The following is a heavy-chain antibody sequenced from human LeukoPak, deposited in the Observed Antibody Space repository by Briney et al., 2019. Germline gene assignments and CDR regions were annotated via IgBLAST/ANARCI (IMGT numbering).Heavy chain of an antibody. Sequence: SQTLSLTCAISGDSVSSNSAAWNWIRQSPSRGLEWLGRTYYRSKWYNGYAVSVKSRITINPDTSKNQFSLQLNSVTPEDTAVYYCASSECSGGSCHFDYWGQGTLVTVSS. D-gene: IGHD2-15*01. J-gene: IGHJ4*02. V-gene: IGHV6-1*01. CDR3: ASSECSGGSCHFDY. CDR2: TYYRSKWYN. CDR1: GDSVSSNSAA.